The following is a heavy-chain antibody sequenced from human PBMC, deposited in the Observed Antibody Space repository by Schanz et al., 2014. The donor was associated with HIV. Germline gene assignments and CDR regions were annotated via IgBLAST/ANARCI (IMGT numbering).Heavy chain of an antibody. J-gene: IGHJ6*02. CDR2: IIPIFGTA. V-gene: IGHV1-69*01. CDR3: ARAAFSSEYYYGMDV. CDR1: GYTFTIYD. D-gene: IGHD3-3*02. Sequence: QVQLVQSGAEVKKPGASVKVSCKASGYTFTIYDINWVRQATGQGLEWMGGIIPIFGTANYAQKFQGRVTIIADESTSTAYMELSSLRSADTAVYFCARAAFSSEYYYGMDVWGQGTTVTVSS.